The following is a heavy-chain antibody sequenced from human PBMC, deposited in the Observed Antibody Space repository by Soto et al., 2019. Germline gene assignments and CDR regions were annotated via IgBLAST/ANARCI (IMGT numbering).Heavy chain of an antibody. J-gene: IGHJ4*02. V-gene: IGHV4-39*01. CDR2: IYYSGST. D-gene: IGHD6-13*01. CDR1: GGSISSSSYY. Sequence: SETLALTCTVCGGSISSSSYYGGWIRQPPGKGLEWIGSIYYSGSTYYNPSLKSRVTISVDTSKNQFSLKLSSVTAADTAVYSCARRIAAAGNFDYWGQGTLVTVSS. CDR3: ARRIAAAGNFDY.